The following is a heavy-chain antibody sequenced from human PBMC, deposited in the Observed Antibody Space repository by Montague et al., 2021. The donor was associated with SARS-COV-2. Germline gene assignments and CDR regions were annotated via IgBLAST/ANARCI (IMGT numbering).Heavy chain of an antibody. D-gene: IGHD1-26*01. CDR3: AHRRGLLLNDAFDI. CDR2: IYWDDDK. J-gene: IGHJ3*02. V-gene: IGHV2-5*02. Sequence: PALVKPTKTLTLTCTFSGFSLSTSGVGVGWIRQPPGKALEWLALIYWDDDKRYSPSLKSRLTVTKDTSKNQVVLTMTNMDPVDTATYCCAHRRGLLLNDAFDIWGQGTMVTVSS. CDR1: GFSLSTSGVG.